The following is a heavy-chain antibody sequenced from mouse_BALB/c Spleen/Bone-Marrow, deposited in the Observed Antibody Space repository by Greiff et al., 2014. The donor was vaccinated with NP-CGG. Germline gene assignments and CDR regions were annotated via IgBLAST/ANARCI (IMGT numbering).Heavy chain of an antibody. D-gene: IGHD4-1*01. CDR3: ARAGRGRYFDV. V-gene: IGHV14-3*02. Sequence: EVQLQQSGAELVKPGASVKLPCTASGFNIKDTYMHWVKQGPEQGLGWIGRIDPANGNTKYDPKFQGKATITADTSSNTAYLQLSSLTSEDTAVYYCARAGRGRYFDVWGAGTTVTVSS. CDR1: GFNIKDTY. CDR2: IDPANGNT. J-gene: IGHJ1*01.